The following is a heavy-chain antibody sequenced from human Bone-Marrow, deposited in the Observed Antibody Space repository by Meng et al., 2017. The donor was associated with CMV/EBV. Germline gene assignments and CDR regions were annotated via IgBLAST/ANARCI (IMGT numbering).Heavy chain of an antibody. CDR3: ARGRIFVLYGSGSRPYGMDV. CDR2: IYYSGST. D-gene: IGHD3-10*01. CDR1: GGSVSSGSYY. V-gene: IGHV4-61*01. Sequence: SETLSLTCTVSGGSVSSGSYYWSWIRQPPGKGLEWIGYIYYSGSTNYNPSLKSRVTISVDTSKNQFSLKLSSVTAADTAVYYCARGRIFVLYGSGSRPYGMDVWGQGTMVTVSS. J-gene: IGHJ6*02.